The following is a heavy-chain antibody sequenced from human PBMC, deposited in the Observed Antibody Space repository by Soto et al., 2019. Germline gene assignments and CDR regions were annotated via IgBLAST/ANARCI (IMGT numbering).Heavy chain of an antibody. Sequence: ASVKVSCKASGYTFTSYYMHWVRQAPGQGLEWMGIINPSGGSTSYAQKFQGRVTMTMDTSTSTVYMELSSLRSEDTAVYYCASTWASYYDYVWGSYGSPASDYYGMDVWGQGTTVTVSS. J-gene: IGHJ6*02. CDR1: GYTFTSYY. CDR2: INPSGGST. V-gene: IGHV1-46*01. CDR3: ASTWASYYDYVWGSYGSPASDYYGMDV. D-gene: IGHD3-16*01.